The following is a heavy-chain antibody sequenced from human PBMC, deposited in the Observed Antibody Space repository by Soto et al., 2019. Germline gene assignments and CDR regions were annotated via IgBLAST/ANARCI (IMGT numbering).Heavy chain of an antibody. CDR1: GFSFSTYN. CDR2: IDASSTHI. J-gene: IGHJ5*02. V-gene: IGHV3-21*01. D-gene: IGHD3-16*01. CDR3: VRQQYDFLVDP. Sequence: PGGSLRLSCAASGFSFSTYNMNWVRQAPGKGLEWVSSIDASSTHIYYADSVKGRFTISRDNDKSSLYLQMDSLRAEDTALYYCVRQQYDFLVDPWGQGTLVTVSS.